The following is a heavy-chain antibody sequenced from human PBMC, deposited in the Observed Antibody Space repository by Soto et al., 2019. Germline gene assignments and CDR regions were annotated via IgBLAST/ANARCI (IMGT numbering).Heavy chain of an antibody. CDR2: IWYDGGNK. CDR3: LRRGAAAGNSHHYAMDV. D-gene: IGHD6-13*01. J-gene: IGHJ6*02. Sequence: GGSLSLSCAASGFTFSSYGMHWVRQAPGKGLEWVAIIWYDGGNKYYADSVKGRFTISRDNSKNTLYLQLDSLRAEDTAVYYCLRRGAAAGNSHHYAMDVWGQGTTVTVS. V-gene: IGHV3-33*01. CDR1: GFTFSSYG.